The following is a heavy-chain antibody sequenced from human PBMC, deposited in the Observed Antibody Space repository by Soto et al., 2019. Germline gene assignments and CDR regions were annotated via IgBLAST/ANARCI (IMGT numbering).Heavy chain of an antibody. CDR3: ARDRVVTMVRGDTGYYYGMDV. J-gene: IGHJ6*02. CDR2: IYYSGST. V-gene: IGHV4-61*01. Sequence: SETLSLTCTVSGGSVSSGSYYWSWIRQPPGKGLEWIGYIYYSGSTNYNPSLKSRVTISVDTSKNQFSLKLSSVTAADTAVYYCARDRVVTMVRGDTGYYYGMDVWGQGTTVTVS. CDR1: GGSVSSGSYY. D-gene: IGHD3-10*01.